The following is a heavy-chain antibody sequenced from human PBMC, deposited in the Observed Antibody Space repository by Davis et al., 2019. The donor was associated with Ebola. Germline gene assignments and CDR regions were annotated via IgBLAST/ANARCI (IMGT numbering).Heavy chain of an antibody. Sequence: PSETLSLTCTVSGGSISSGGYYWSWIRQHPGKGLEWIGYIYYSGSTYYNPSLKSRVTISVDTSKNQFSLKLSSVTAADTAVYYCARGRGYYDFWSGYSPYNWFDPWGQGTLVTVSS. V-gene: IGHV4-31*03. D-gene: IGHD3-3*01. CDR2: IYYSGST. CDR1: GGSISSGGYY. J-gene: IGHJ5*02. CDR3: ARGRGYYDFWSGYSPYNWFDP.